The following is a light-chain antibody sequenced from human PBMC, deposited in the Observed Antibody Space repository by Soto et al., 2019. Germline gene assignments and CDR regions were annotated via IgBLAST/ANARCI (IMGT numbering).Light chain of an antibody. CDR1: QDISKF. CDR2: DAS. CDR3: QQFDNLPLT. Sequence: DIQMTQSPSSLSASIGDRVSFTCQASQDISKFLNWYQHKPGQAPSLLIYDASNLEIGVPSRFSGSGSGTDFTFTITSLQPEDIATYYCQQFDNLPLTFGGGTKVDIK. V-gene: IGKV1-33*01. J-gene: IGKJ4*01.